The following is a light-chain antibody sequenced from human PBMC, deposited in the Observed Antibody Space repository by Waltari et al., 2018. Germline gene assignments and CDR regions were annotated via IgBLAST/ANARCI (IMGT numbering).Light chain of an antibody. J-gene: IGKJ3*01. Sequence: DIQMTQSPSPLSASVGDRITITCRASQDISSYLAWYQQRPGKVPKLLIYAASTLQSGVPSRFSGSGSGTDFTLTISSLQPEDVATYYCHKYNSAPFTFGPGTKVDFK. CDR3: HKYNSAPFT. CDR2: AAS. CDR1: QDISSY. V-gene: IGKV1-27*01.